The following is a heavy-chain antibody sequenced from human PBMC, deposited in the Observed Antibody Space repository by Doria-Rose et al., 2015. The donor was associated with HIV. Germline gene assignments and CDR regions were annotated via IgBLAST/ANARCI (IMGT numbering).Heavy chain of an antibody. J-gene: IGHJ6*02. CDR3: ARGLLRGGWNDVDYYYGMDV. CDR2: INHSGST. Sequence: QVQLQESGAGLVKPSETLSLTCAVFGGYISGYYWSWIRQLPGTGLEWIGEINHSGSTNYNTSLKNRVTISLDTSKNLFSLKLSSVTAADTAVYYCARGLLRGGWNDVDYYYGMDVWGQGTTVTVSS. D-gene: IGHD1-1*01. V-gene: IGHV4-34*01. CDR1: GGYISGYY.